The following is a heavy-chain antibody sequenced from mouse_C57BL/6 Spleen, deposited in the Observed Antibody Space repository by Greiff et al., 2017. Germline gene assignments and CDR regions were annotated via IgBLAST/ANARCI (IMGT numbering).Heavy chain of an antibody. CDR1: GYTFTSYW. CDR3: AITAQATPWFAY. CDR2: IHPSDSDT. Sequence: QVQLQQPGAELVKPGASVKVSCKASGYTFTSYWMHWVKQRPGQGLEWIGRIHPSDSDTNYNQKFKGKATLTVDESSSTAYMQLSSLTSEDSAVYYCAITAQATPWFAYWGQGTLVTVSA. V-gene: IGHV1-74*01. D-gene: IGHD3-2*02. J-gene: IGHJ3*01.